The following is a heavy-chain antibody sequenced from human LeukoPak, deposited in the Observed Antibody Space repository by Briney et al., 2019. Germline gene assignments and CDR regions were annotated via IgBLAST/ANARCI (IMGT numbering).Heavy chain of an antibody. J-gene: IGHJ4*02. CDR3: AKGGLYGWQQLTQYYFDY. Sequence: GGSLRLSCAASGFTFDDYAMHWVRQAPGKGLEWVSGISWNSGSIGYADSVRGRFTISRDNAKNSLYLQMNSLRAEDTALYYCAKGGLYGWQQLTQYYFDYWGQGTLVTVSS. D-gene: IGHD6-13*01. CDR1: GFTFDDYA. V-gene: IGHV3-9*01. CDR2: ISWNSGSI.